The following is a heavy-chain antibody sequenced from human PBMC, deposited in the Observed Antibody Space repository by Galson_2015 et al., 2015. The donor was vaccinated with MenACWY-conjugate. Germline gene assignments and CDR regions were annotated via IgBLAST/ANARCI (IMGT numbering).Heavy chain of an antibody. J-gene: IGHJ5*02. CDR3: AGGSGYYYGSGSYQFDP. CDR1: GDSVSSNSAA. V-gene: IGHV6-1*01. D-gene: IGHD3-10*01. CDR2: TYYRSKWFN. Sequence: CAISGDSVSSNSAAWNWIRQSPSRGLEWLGRTYYRSKWFNDYAVSVKSRITINPDTSKNQFSLQLNSVTPEDTAVYYCAGGSGYYYGSGSYQFDPWGQATLVTVSS.